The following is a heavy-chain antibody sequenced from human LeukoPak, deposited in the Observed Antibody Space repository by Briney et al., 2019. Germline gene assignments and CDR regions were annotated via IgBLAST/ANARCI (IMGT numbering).Heavy chain of an antibody. CDR3: ARGLYYYGSGLQRIHFDL. Sequence: PSETLSLTCAVYGGSFSGYYWSWIRQPPGKGLEWIGEINHSGSTNYNPSLKSRVTISVDTSKNQFSLKLSSVTAADTAVYYCARGLYYYGSGLQRIHFDLWGRGTLVTVSS. J-gene: IGHJ2*01. CDR1: GGSFSGYY. CDR2: INHSGST. D-gene: IGHD3-10*01. V-gene: IGHV4-34*01.